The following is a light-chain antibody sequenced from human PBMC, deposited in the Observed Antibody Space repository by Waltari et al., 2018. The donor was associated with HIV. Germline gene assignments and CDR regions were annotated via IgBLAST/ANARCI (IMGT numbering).Light chain of an antibody. CDR1: ASGTYKD. CDR3: TSYLSSATPE. CDR2: EVS. V-gene: IGLV2-14*01. J-gene: IGLJ3*02. Sequence: QSALAQPASVSGSPGQTITISCTGVASGTYKDVPWYQHRPGQAPKVIIYEVSNRPLGVSPRFSGSKSANTASLTISGLQFEDEADYFCTSYLSSATPEFGGGTRLTVL.